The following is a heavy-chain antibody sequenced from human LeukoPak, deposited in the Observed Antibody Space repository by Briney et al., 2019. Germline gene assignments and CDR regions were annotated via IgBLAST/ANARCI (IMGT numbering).Heavy chain of an antibody. CDR3: ARDNRPAGDFWSGYYRGAYYYYGMDV. CDR2: IYYSGST. D-gene: IGHD3-3*01. Sequence: SETLSLTGTVSGGSISSGGYYWSWIRQHPGKGLEWIGYIYYSGSTYYNPSLKSRVTISVDTSKNQFSLKLSSVTAADTAVYYCARDNRPAGDFWSGYYRGAYYYYGMDVWGQGTTVTVSS. CDR1: GGSISSGGYY. V-gene: IGHV4-31*03. J-gene: IGHJ6*02.